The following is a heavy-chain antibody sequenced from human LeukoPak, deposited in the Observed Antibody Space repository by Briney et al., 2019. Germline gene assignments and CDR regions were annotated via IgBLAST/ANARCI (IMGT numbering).Heavy chain of an antibody. CDR3: AREWIEDAFDI. V-gene: IGHV4-59*01. D-gene: IGHD2-2*03. CDR2: IYYSGTT. J-gene: IGHJ3*02. CDR1: GGSISSYY. Sequence: SETLSLTCTVSGGSISSYYWNWIRQPPGKGLEWIGYIYYSGTTNYNPSLKSRVSMSVDTSKNQFSLKLSSVTAADTAVYYCAREWIEDAFDIWGQGTMVTVSS.